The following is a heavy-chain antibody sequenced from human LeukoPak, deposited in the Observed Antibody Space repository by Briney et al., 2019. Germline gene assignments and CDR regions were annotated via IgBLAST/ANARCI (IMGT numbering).Heavy chain of an antibody. V-gene: IGHV3-7*01. CDR3: ARPGQEVRGVLFDN. J-gene: IGHJ4*02. D-gene: IGHD3-10*01. CDR2: IKQDGSEK. CDR1: GFAFENYA. Sequence: GSLRLSCAASGFAFENYAMSWVRQAPGKGLEWVANIKQDGSEKYYVDSVEGRFTISRDNAKNSLYLQMNSLRAEDTAVYYCARPGQEVRGVLFDNWGQGILVTVSS.